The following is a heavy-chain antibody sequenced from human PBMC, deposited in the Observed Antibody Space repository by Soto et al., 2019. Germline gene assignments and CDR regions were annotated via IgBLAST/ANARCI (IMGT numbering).Heavy chain of an antibody. CDR2: ITHSGST. J-gene: IGHJ6*04. D-gene: IGHD1-1*01. V-gene: IGHV4-34*01. CDR1: GGSFSGYY. CDR3: ARWSQVPGKEGDYYYYFGMDV. Sequence: NPSETLSLTCAVYGGSFSGYYWTWIRQPPGKGLEWIGDITHSGSTNYNPSLKSRVTISVDTSKNQFSLKLNSVTAAVPAVYYCARWSQVPGKEGDYYYYFGMDVWGEGNTVTVSA.